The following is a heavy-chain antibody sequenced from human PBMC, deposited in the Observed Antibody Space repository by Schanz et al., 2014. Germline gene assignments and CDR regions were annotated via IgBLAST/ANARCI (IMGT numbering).Heavy chain of an antibody. J-gene: IGHJ1*01. CDR3: TMLLGSLFGLDAQEFLVNDF. CDR1: GFTFDKYS. V-gene: IGHV3-9*01. Sequence: AASGFTFDKYSMHWVRQAPGKGLEWVSVISWNSGTIGYAYSMKGRFNVSRDNANKFIKLQMKSMTAEDPAVYHYTMLLGSLFGLDAQEFLVNDF. D-gene: IGHD2-21*01. CDR2: ISWNSGTI.